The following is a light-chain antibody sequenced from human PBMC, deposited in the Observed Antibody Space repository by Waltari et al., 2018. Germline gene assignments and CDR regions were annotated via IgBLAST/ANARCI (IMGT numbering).Light chain of an antibody. J-gene: IGLJ2*01. V-gene: IGLV1-44*01. CDR1: SSNIGSNA. CDR3: AAWDDSLKVVL. CDR2: SHV. Sequence: QSMLTQPPSASGSPGQRVSISCSGGSSNIGSNAFNWYKQLPGTAPKLLMYSHVIRPSGVPDRFSGSRSGTSGSLAISGLQSEDEADYYCAAWDDSLKVVLFGGGTKLTVL.